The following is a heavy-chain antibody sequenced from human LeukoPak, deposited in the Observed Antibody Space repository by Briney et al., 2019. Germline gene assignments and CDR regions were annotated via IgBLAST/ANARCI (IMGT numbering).Heavy chain of an antibody. Sequence: GGSLRLSCAASGFTSSSYWVHWVRQAPGKGLVWVSRINSDGSSTSYADSVKGRFTISRDNAKNTLYLQMNSLRAEDTAVYFCAREVAGDFGDNWFDPWGQGTLVTVSS. CDR3: AREVAGDFGDNWFDP. J-gene: IGHJ5*02. CDR1: GFTSSSYW. D-gene: IGHD3-10*01. CDR2: INSDGSST. V-gene: IGHV3-74*01.